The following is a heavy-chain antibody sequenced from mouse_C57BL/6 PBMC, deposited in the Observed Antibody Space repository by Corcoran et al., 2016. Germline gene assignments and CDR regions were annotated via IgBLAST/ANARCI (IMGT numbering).Heavy chain of an antibody. J-gene: IGHJ2*01. CDR3: ASDGYYFYFDY. V-gene: IGHV3-6*01. Sequence: DVQLQESGPGLVKPSQSLSLTCSVTGYSITSGYYWNWIRQFPGNKLEWMGYISYDGSNNYNPSLKNRISITRDTSKNQFFLKLNSVTTEDTATYYCASDGYYFYFDYWGQGTTLTVSS. CDR1: GYSITSGYY. CDR2: ISYDGSN. D-gene: IGHD2-3*01.